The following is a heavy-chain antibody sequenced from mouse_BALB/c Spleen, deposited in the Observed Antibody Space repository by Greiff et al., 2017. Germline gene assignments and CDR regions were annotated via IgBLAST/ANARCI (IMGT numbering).Heavy chain of an antibody. D-gene: IGHD1-1*01. CDR2: IWWDDDK. V-gene: IGHV8-8*01. CDR3: ARSYYYGSSPYYYAMDY. J-gene: IGHJ4*01. CDR1: GFSLSTSGMG. Sequence: VKLMESGPGILQPSQTLSLTCSFSGFSLSTSGMGVGWIRQPSGKGLEWLAHIWWDDDKRYNPALKSRLTISKDTSSNQVFLKIASVDTADTATYYCARSYYYGSSPYYYAMDYWGQGTSVTVSS.